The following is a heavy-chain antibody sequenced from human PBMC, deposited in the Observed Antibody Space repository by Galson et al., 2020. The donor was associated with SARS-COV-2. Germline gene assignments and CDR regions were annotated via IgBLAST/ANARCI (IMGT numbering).Heavy chain of an antibody. CDR3: ARNPATPYYDFWSGYYRGYMDV. CDR2: IIPIFGTA. D-gene: IGHD3-3*01. CDR1: GGTFSSYA. J-gene: IGHJ6*03. V-gene: IGHV1-69*13. Sequence: SVKVSCKASGGTFSSYAISWVRQAPGQGLEWMGGIIPIFGTANYAQKFQGRVTITADESTSTAYMELRSLRSDDTAVYYCARNPATPYYDFWSGYYRGYMDVWGKGTTVTVSS.